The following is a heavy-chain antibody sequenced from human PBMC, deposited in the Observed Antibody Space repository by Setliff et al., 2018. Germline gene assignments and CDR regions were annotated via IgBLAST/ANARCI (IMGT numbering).Heavy chain of an antibody. V-gene: IGHV3-49*04. CDR2: IRNKDNSYTT. CDR1: GFTFGDYA. Sequence: PGGSLRLSCIGAGFTFGDYAMSWVRQAPGKGLEWVGRIRNKDNSYTTEYAASVKGRFTISRDDSKSIAYLQMNNLRTEDTAVYYCSRDPDCSSTRCHYYYYYMDVWAKGPRSPSP. D-gene: IGHD2-2*01. J-gene: IGHJ6*03. CDR3: SRDPDCSSTRCHYYYYYMDV.